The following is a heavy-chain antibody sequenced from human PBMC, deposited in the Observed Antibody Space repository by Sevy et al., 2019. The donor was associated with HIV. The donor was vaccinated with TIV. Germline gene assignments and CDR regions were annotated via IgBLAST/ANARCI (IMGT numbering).Heavy chain of an antibody. CDR2: IWYDGSNK. V-gene: IGHV3-33*01. CDR3: ARAATVYDYVWGSYPDVFDY. Sequence: GGSLRLSCAASGFTFSSYGMHWVRQAPGKGLEWVAVIWYDGSNKYYADSVKGRFTISQDNSKNTLYLQMNSLRAEDTAVYYCARAATVYDYVWGSYPDVFDYWGQGTLVTVSS. CDR1: GFTFSSYG. D-gene: IGHD3-16*02. J-gene: IGHJ4*02.